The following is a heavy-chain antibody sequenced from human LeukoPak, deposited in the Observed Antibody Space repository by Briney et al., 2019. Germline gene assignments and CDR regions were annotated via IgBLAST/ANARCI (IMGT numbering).Heavy chain of an antibody. V-gene: IGHV4-31*03. Sequence: SETLSLTCTVSGGSISSGGYYWSWIRQHPGKGLEWIGYIYYSGSTYYNPSLKSRVTISVDTSKNQFSLKLSSVTAADTAVYYCAGAYYYDSSGYPPFEPWGQGTLVTVSS. CDR2: IYYSGST. D-gene: IGHD3-22*01. CDR3: AGAYYYDSSGYPPFEP. J-gene: IGHJ5*02. CDR1: GGSISSGGYY.